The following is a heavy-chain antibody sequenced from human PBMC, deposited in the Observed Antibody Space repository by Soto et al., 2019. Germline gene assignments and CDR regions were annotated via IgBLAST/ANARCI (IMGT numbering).Heavy chain of an antibody. J-gene: IGHJ4*02. CDR2: ISSSSSYT. V-gene: IGHV3-11*05. D-gene: IGHD5-12*01. Sequence: QVQLVESGGGLVKPGGSLRLSCAASGFTFSDYYMSWIRQAPGKGLEWVSYISSSSSYTNYADSVKGRFTITRDNAKNSLYIQMNSLRAEDTAVYYCARDHLRYSGYDYVDYWGQGTLVTVSS. CDR1: GFTFSDYY. CDR3: ARDHLRYSGYDYVDY.